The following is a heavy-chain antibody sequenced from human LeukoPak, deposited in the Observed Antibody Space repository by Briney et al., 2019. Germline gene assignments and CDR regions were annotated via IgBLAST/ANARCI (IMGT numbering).Heavy chain of an antibody. CDR1: GFTFSSYG. CDR3: AKDRSRSSIAVADSYFDY. J-gene: IGHJ4*02. V-gene: IGHV3-30*02. CDR2: IRYDGSNK. D-gene: IGHD6-19*01. Sequence: GALRLSCAASGFTFSSYGMHWVRQAPGKGLEWVAFIRYDGSNKYYADSVKGRFTISRDNSKNTLYLQMNSLRAEDTAVYYCAKDRSRSSIAVADSYFDYWGQGTLVIVSS.